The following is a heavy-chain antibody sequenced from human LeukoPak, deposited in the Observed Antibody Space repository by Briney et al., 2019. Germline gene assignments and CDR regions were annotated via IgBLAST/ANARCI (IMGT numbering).Heavy chain of an antibody. J-gene: IGHJ4*02. CDR2: IKQDGSEI. Sequence: PGGSLRLSCAASGFTLSTYWMSWVRQAPGKGLEWVANIKQDGSEIYYVDSVKGRFTISRDNAENSLYLQMNSLRAEDTAVYYCARDKVVGATIFDYWGQGTLVTVSS. CDR1: GFTLSTYW. D-gene: IGHD1-26*01. CDR3: ARDKVVGATIFDY. V-gene: IGHV3-7*03.